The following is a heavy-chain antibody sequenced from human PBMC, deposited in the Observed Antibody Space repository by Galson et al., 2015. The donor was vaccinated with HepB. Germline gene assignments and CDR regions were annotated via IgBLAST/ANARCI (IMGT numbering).Heavy chain of an antibody. CDR3: VRSADISMGRGGDY. V-gene: IGHV3-64*01. Sequence: SLRLSCAASGFTFSRYAMHWVRQAPGKGLEYVSGISRSGGTTYYGNSVEGRFTISRDNSDNTLYLQMGSLRAEDTAVYYCVRSADISMGRGGDYWGQGTLVTVSS. CDR2: ISRSGGTT. D-gene: IGHD5-18*01. J-gene: IGHJ4*02. CDR1: GFTFSRYA.